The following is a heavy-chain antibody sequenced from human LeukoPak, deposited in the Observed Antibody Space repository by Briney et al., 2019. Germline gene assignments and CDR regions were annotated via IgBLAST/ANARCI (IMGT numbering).Heavy chain of an antibody. Sequence: PGGSLRLSCAASGFTFSSYEMNWVRQAPGKGLEWVSYISSSGSTIYYADSVKGRFTISRDNAKNSLYLQMNSLRAEDTAVYYCARDSGFTMVRGAIDPWGQGTLVTVSS. D-gene: IGHD3-10*01. CDR3: ARDSGFTMVRGAIDP. CDR2: ISSSGSTI. CDR1: GFTFSSYE. V-gene: IGHV3-48*03. J-gene: IGHJ5*02.